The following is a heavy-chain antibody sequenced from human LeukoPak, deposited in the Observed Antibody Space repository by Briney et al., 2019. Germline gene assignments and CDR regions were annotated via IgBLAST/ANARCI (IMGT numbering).Heavy chain of an antibody. CDR2: ISSSSSTI. V-gene: IGHV3-48*02. J-gene: IGHJ5*02. CDR3: ARGRPERSITIFGVVASPNWFDP. Sequence: PGGSLRLSCAASGFTFSSDSMNWVRQAPGKGLEWVSYISSSSSTIYYADSVKGRFTISRDNAKNSLYLQMNSLRDEDPAVYYCARGRPERSITIFGVVASPNWFDPWGQGTLVTVSS. CDR1: GFTFSSDS. D-gene: IGHD3-3*01.